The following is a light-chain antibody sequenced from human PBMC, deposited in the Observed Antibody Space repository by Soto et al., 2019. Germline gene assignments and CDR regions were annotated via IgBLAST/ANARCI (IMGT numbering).Light chain of an antibody. CDR1: QSVSSSY. J-gene: IGKJ4*01. V-gene: IGKV3-20*01. CDR3: QTYGSPRT. Sequence: EIVLTQSPGTLSSSPGERATLSCRASQSVSSSYVAWYQQKPGQAPRLLLYAASSRATGIPDRFSGSGSVTDFSLTISRQEQDVFAVYYWQTYGSPRTFGDGTKVEIK. CDR2: AAS.